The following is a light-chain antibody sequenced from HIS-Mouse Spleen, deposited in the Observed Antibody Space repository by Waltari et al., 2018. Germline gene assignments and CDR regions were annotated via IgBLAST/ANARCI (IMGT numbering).Light chain of an antibody. CDR3: QVWDSSSDHVV. J-gene: IGLJ2*01. CDR1: NIGSKS. CDR2: DDS. V-gene: IGLV3-21*03. Sequence: SYVLTQPPSVSVAPGKTARITCGGNNIGSKSWHWYQQKPGQAPVLVVYDDSDRPSGIPGRFAGSNSGNTATLTISRVEAGDEADYYCQVWDSSSDHVVFGGGTKLTVL.